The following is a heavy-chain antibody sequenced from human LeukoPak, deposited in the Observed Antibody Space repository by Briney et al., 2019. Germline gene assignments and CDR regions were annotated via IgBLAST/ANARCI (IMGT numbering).Heavy chain of an antibody. Sequence: SVKVSCKASGGTFSSYAISWVRHAPGQGLEWMGGIIPIFGTANYAQKFQGRVTITADESTSTAYMELSSLRSEDTAVYYCARAAAKGYYDFWSGSPRFDYGGQGTLVTVSS. CDR2: IIPIFGTA. J-gene: IGHJ4*02. CDR1: GGTFSSYA. V-gene: IGHV1-69*13. CDR3: ARAAAKGYYDFWSGSPRFDY. D-gene: IGHD3-3*01.